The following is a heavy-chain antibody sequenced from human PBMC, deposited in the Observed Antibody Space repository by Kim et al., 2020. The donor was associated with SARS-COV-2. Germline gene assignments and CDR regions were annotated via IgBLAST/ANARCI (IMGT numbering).Heavy chain of an antibody. CDR2: ISWNSGSI. D-gene: IGHD3-3*01. J-gene: IGHJ6*03. CDR3: AKEGLTIFGVVDYYYYMDV. V-gene: IGHV3-9*01. Sequence: GGSLRLSCAASGFTFDDYAMHWVRQAPGKGLEWVSGISWNSGSIGYADSVKGRFTISRDNAKNSLYLQMNSLRAEDTALYYCAKEGLTIFGVVDYYYYMDVWGKGTTVTVSS. CDR1: GFTFDDYA.